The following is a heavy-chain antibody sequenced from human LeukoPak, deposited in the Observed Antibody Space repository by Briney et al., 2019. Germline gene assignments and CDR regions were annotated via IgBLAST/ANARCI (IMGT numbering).Heavy chain of an antibody. V-gene: IGHV1-2*02. Sequence: GASVKVSCKASGYTFTGYYLHWVRQAPGQGLQWMAWIDPNSGATNYAQNFQGRVTMTRDASISTAYMELSRLRYDDTAVYYCTRGQANDYGDYDRWGHWGQGTPVTVSS. J-gene: IGHJ4*02. CDR3: TRGQANDYGDYDRWGH. CDR2: IDPNSGAT. D-gene: IGHD4-17*01. CDR1: GYTFTGYY.